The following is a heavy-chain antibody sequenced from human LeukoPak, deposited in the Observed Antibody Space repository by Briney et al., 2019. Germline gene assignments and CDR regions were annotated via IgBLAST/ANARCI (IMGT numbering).Heavy chain of an antibody. Sequence: GGSLRLSCAASGFTFSDYYMSWIRQAPGKGLEWVSYISSSGSTIYYADSVKGRFTISRDNAKNSPYLQMNSLRAEDTAFYHCVRDRSYGAFDYWGQGTLVTVSS. D-gene: IGHD5-18*01. CDR1: GFTFSDYY. CDR2: ISSSGSTI. CDR3: VRDRSYGAFDY. V-gene: IGHV3-11*01. J-gene: IGHJ4*02.